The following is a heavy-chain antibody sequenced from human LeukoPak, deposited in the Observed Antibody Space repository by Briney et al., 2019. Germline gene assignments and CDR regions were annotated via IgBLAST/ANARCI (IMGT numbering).Heavy chain of an antibody. D-gene: IGHD6-13*01. V-gene: IGHV4-59*01. CDR2: IHYSGSS. CDR3: ATGTASSTSDAFDV. CDR1: GASIYNYY. Sequence: SETLSLTCTVSGASIYNYYWTWIRQPPGKGLEWIGFIHYSGSSAYNPSLEGRVTTSVDTSKNQVSLKLTSVTAADTAVYYCATGTASSTSDAFDVWGQGTMVAVS. J-gene: IGHJ3*01.